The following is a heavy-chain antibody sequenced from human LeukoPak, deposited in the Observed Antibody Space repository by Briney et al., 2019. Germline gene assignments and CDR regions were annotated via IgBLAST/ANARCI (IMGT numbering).Heavy chain of an antibody. J-gene: IGHJ4*02. CDR1: GFTFSNYA. CDR2: ISDSGGSR. Sequence: PGGSLRLSCAASGFTFSNYAMSWVRQAPGKGLQWVSGISDSGGSRYYADSVKGRFTTSRDNSKNTLYLQMNSLRAEDTAVYYCAKVRSSGYSYGLLDYWGQGTLVTVSS. V-gene: IGHV3-23*01. D-gene: IGHD5-18*01. CDR3: AKVRSSGYSYGLLDY.